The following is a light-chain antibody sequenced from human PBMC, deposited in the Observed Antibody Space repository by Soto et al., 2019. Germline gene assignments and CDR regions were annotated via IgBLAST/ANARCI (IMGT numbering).Light chain of an antibody. V-gene: IGLV2-14*01. CDR3: NSYGSTSTRYV. CDR2: EVS. J-gene: IGLJ1*01. Sequence: QSALTLPASVSGSPGQSITISCTGTSNDVGGYNYVSWYQQHPGKAPKLMIYEVSNRPSGVSNRLSGSQSGNTASLTISGLQAEDEADYFCNSYGSTSTRYVFGTGTKLTVL. CDR1: SNDVGGYNY.